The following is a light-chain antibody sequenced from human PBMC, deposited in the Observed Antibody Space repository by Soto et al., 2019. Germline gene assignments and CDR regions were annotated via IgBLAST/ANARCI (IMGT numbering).Light chain of an antibody. CDR1: SSNIGAGYD. CDR2: GNT. J-gene: IGLJ3*02. V-gene: IGLV1-40*01. Sequence: QSALTQPPSVSGAPGQRVTISCTGSSSNIGAGYDVHWYQQLPGTAPKLLIYGNTNRPSGVPDRFSGSKSGTSASLAITGRQAEDEADYYCHSYDSSLSGSVFGGGTKLTVL. CDR3: HSYDSSLSGSV.